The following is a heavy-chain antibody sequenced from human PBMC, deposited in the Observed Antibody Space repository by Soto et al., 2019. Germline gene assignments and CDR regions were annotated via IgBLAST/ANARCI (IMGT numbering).Heavy chain of an antibody. D-gene: IGHD2-15*01. Sequence: PGGSLRLSCAASGFTFSSYGMHWVRQAPGKGLEWVAVIWYDGSNKYYADSVKGRFTISRDNSKNTLYLQMNTLRAEDTAVYYCASPNCSGGSCYNRRGSNAFDIWGHGTMVPVS. CDR1: GFTFSSYG. CDR2: IWYDGSNK. V-gene: IGHV3-33*01. CDR3: ASPNCSGGSCYNRRGSNAFDI. J-gene: IGHJ3*02.